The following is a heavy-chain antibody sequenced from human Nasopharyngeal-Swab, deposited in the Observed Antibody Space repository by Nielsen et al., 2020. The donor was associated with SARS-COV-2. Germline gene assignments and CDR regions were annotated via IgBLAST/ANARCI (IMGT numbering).Heavy chain of an antibody. D-gene: IGHD3-3*01. CDR3: ASNGIRFLEWLLAQPLDY. Sequence: VRQMPGKGLVWVAVISYDGSNKYYADSVKGRFTISRDNSKNTLYLQMNSLRAEDTAVYYCASNGIRFLEWLLAQPLDYWGQGTLVTVSS. CDR2: ISYDGSNK. V-gene: IGHV3-30-3*01. J-gene: IGHJ4*02.